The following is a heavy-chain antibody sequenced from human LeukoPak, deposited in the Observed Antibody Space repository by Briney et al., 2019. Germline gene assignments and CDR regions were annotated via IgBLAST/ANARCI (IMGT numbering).Heavy chain of an antibody. D-gene: IGHD3-3*01. CDR3: ARHVPTQGLRFLEWAPDH. J-gene: IGHJ4*02. V-gene: IGHV4-34*01. CDR1: GGSFSGYY. Sequence: SETLSLTCAVYGGSFSGYYWSWIRQPPGKGLEWIGEINHSGSTNYNPSLKSRVTISVDTSKNQFSLKLSSVTAADTAVYYCARHVPTQGLRFLEWAPDHWGQGTLVTVSS. CDR2: INHSGST.